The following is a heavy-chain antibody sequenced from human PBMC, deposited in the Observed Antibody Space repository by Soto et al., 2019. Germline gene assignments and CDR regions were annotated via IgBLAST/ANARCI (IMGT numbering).Heavy chain of an antibody. CDR1: GFTFDDYA. CDR2: LSWNSGTV. J-gene: IGHJ6*02. V-gene: IGHV3-9*01. CDR3: AKDRSVYCTGARCERRAYFYYYGMDV. Sequence: EVQLVESGGGLVQPGRYLRLSCAASGFTFDDYAMHWVRQAPGKGLEWVSGLSWNSGTVGYADSVKGRFTISRDNAKNSLYLQMNSLRAEDTALYYCAKDRSVYCTGARCERRAYFYYYGMDVWGQGTTVTVSS. D-gene: IGHD2-8*02.